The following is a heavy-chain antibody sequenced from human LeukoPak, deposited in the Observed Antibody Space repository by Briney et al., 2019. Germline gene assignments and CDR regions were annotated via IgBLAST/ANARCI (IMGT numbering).Heavy chain of an antibody. D-gene: IGHD2-15*01. V-gene: IGHV3-7*03. J-gene: IGHJ6*04. CDR3: ARIVAYGFDV. CDR2: IKEDGSDK. CDR1: GFTFSSYW. Sequence: GGSLRLSCAASGFTFSSYWMSWVRQAPGKGLEWVGNIKEDGSDKYYVESVRGRFTISRDNAKNSMYLRTNSLRVEDTAIYYCARIVAYGFDVWGKGTTVTVSS.